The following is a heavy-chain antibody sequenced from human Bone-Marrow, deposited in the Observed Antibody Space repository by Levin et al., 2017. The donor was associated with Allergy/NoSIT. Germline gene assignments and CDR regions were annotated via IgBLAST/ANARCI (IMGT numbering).Heavy chain of an antibody. V-gene: IGHV1-18*01. J-gene: IGHJ4*02. Sequence: ASVKVSCKASGYTFTSYGISWVRQAPGQGLEWMGWISAYNGNTNYAQKLQGRVTMTTDTSTSTAYMELRSLRSDDTAVYYCARVAGAYYGDEGGDYWGQGTLVTVSS. CDR3: ARVAGAYYGDEGGDY. CDR2: ISAYNGNT. CDR1: GYTFTSYG. D-gene: IGHD4-17*01.